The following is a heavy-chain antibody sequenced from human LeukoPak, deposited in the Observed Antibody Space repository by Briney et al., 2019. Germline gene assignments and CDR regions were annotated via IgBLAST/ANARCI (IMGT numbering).Heavy chain of an antibody. CDR1: GGSFSGYY. Sequence: SETLSLTCAVYGGSFSGYYWSWIRQPPGKGLEWIGEINHSGSTNYNPSLKSRVTISVDTSKNQFSLKLSSVTAADTAVYYCARALLLLWFGVRNWFDPWGQGTLVTVSS. J-gene: IGHJ5*02. V-gene: IGHV4-34*01. CDR2: INHSGST. D-gene: IGHD3-10*01. CDR3: ARALLLLWFGVRNWFDP.